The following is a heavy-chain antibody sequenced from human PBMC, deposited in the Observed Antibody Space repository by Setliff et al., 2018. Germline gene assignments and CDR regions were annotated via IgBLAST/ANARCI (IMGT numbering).Heavy chain of an antibody. Sequence: PGGSLRLSCAASGFTFSDYYMTWIRQAPGRGLEWVAYIDTTSTIIYYADSVKGRFTISRDNAKNSLYLQMNSLRAEDTAVYYCARVYAHSYGFDSWGQGTQVTVSS. CDR2: IDTTSTII. D-gene: IGHD5-18*01. J-gene: IGHJ4*02. CDR1: GFTFSDYY. V-gene: IGHV3-11*04. CDR3: ARVYAHSYGFDS.